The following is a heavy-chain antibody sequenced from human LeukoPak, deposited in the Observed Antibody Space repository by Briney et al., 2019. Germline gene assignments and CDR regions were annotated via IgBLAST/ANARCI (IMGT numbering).Heavy chain of an antibody. CDR2: IRYNGGNK. Sequence: GRSLRLSCAASGFTFSTYGMHWVRQAPGKGLEWLAVIRYNGGNKYYGDSVRGRFTISRDNSKNTLYLQMNSLRAEDTAMYHCARALSAMVPDYWGQGTLLTVSS. V-gene: IGHV3-33*01. CDR3: ARALSAMVPDY. J-gene: IGHJ4*02. D-gene: IGHD5-18*01. CDR1: GFTFSTYG.